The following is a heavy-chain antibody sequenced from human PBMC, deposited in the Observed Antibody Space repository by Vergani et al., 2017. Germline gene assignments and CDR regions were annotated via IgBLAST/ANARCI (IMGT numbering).Heavy chain of an antibody. CDR1: GGSFSGYY. J-gene: IGHJ5*02. D-gene: IGHD6-6*01. CDR2: INHSGST. CDR3: ASLGGYSSSSGRFDP. Sequence: QVQLQQWGAGLLKPSETLSLTCAVYGGSFSGYYWSWIRQPPGKGLEWIGEINHSGSTNYNPSLKSRVTISVDTSKNQFSLKLSSVTAADTAVYYCASLGGYSSSSGRFDPWGQGTLVTVSS. V-gene: IGHV4-34*01.